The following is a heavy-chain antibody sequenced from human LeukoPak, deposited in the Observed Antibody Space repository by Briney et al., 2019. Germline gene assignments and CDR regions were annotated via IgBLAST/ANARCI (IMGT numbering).Heavy chain of an antibody. V-gene: IGHV4-39*07. D-gene: IGHD5-18*01. CDR3: ASRSIAATVSYYMDV. CDR2: IYYSGST. CDR1: GGSISSSSYY. J-gene: IGHJ6*03. Sequence: SETLSLTCTVSGGSISSSSYYWGWIRQPPGKGLEWIGSIYYSGSTYYNPSLKSRVTISVDTSKNQFSLKLSSVTAADTAVYYCASRSIAATVSYYMDVWGKGTTVTVSS.